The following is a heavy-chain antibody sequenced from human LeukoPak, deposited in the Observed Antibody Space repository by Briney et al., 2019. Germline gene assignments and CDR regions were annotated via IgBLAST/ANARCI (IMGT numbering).Heavy chain of an antibody. D-gene: IGHD4-23*01. CDR1: GGSISSSSYY. CDR3: ARGLELSTRDYGGNWYFDY. CDR2: IYYSGST. Sequence: SETLSLTCTVSGGSISSSSYYWGWIRQPPGKGLEWIGSIYYSGSTYYNPSLKSRVTISVDTSKNQFSLKLSSVTAADTAVYYCARGLELSTRDYGGNWYFDYWGQGTLVTVSS. J-gene: IGHJ4*02. V-gene: IGHV4-39*07.